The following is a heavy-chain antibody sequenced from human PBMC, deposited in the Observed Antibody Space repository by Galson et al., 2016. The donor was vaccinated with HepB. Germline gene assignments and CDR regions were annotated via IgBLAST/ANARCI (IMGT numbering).Heavy chain of an antibody. CDR2: INSGGDRQ. D-gene: IGHD3-3*01. CDR1: GFSFSTSA. CDR3: ANDVWSGSRPKKDSSYHFYYGMHG. V-gene: IGHV3-23*01. Sequence: SLRLSCAVSGFSFSTSAVTWVRQAPGKGLEWVSDINSGGDRQYYADSVKGRFIISRDNSKNSLYLQMNSLRAEDTAVYYCANDVWSGSRPKKDSSYHFYYGMHGWGQGTTVSVSS. J-gene: IGHJ6*02.